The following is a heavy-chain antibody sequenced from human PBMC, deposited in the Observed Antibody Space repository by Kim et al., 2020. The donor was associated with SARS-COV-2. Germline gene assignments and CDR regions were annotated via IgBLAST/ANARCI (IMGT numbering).Heavy chain of an antibody. V-gene: IGHV4-34*01. Sequence: SETLSLTCAVYGGSFSGYYWSWIRQPPGKGLEWIGEINHSGSTNYNPSLKSRVTISVDTSKNQFSLKLSSLTAADTAVYYCARRCSSTSCYVKGFDPWGQGALVTLSP. D-gene: IGHD2-2*01. J-gene: IGHJ5*02. CDR1: GGSFSGYY. CDR3: ARRCSSTSCYVKGFDP. CDR2: INHSGST.